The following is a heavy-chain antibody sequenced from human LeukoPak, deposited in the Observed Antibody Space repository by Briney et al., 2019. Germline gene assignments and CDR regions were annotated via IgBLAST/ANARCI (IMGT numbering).Heavy chain of an antibody. CDR2: INHSGST. J-gene: IGHJ4*02. CDR3: AISGKMWVPREL. V-gene: IGHV4-34*08. D-gene: IGHD1-20*01. Sequence: SETLSLTCAGYGGTCSGYYWSWIRQPPGKGLEWIGEINHSGSTNYNPSLKSRVTISVDTSKNQFSLKLSSVTAADTAVYYCAISGKMWVPRELWGQGTLVTVSS. CDR1: GGTCSGYY.